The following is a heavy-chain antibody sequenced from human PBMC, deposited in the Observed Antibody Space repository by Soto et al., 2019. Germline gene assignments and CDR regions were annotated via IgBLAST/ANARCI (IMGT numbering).Heavy chain of an antibody. V-gene: IGHV3-53*01. CDR1: GFTVSSNY. CDR2: IYSGGST. Sequence: PGGSLRLSCAASGFTVSSNYMSWVRQAPGKGLEWVSVIYSGGSTYYADSVKGRFTISRDNSKNTLYLQMNSLRAEDTAVYYCARVRYCSSTSCYRGPSWYFDLWGRGTLVTVSS. CDR3: ARVRYCSSTSCYRGPSWYFDL. D-gene: IGHD2-2*02. J-gene: IGHJ2*01.